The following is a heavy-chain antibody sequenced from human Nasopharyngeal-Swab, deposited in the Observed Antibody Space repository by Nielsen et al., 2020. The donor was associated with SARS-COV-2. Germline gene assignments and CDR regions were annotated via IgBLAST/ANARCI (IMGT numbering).Heavy chain of an antibody. CDR2: IGAYNGNT. D-gene: IGHD4-23*01. J-gene: IGHJ6*02. CDR3: ARGVPTPYGGNYYYYYDMDV. Sequence: WVRQAPGQGLEWMGWIGAYNGNTNYAQKLQGRVTMTTDTSTSTAYMELRSLRSDDTAVYYCARGVPTPYGGNYYYYYDMDVWGQGATVTVSS. V-gene: IGHV1-18*01.